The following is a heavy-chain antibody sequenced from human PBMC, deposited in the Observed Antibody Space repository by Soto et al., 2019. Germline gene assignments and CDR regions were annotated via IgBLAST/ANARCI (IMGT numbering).Heavy chain of an antibody. CDR3: AKYRGGYSYYGMDV. CDR2: ISSSSSTI. V-gene: IGHV3-48*01. Sequence: GGSLILSCAASGFTFSSYSMNWVRQAPGKGLEWVSYISSSSSTIYYADSVKGRFTISRDNSKNTLYLQMNSLRAEDTAVYYCAKYRGGYSYYGMDVWGQGTTVTVSS. CDR1: GFTFSSYS. D-gene: IGHD5-18*01. J-gene: IGHJ6*02.